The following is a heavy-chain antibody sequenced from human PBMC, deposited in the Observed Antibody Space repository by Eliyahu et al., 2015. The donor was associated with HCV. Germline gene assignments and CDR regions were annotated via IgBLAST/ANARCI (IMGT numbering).Heavy chain of an antibody. CDR3: ASGGGGIAVAGTGGWFDP. CDR1: GGSITTYS. Sequence: QVQLQESXPGLVKPSXTLSLTCTVSGGSITTYSWSWIRQPPGKGLEWIGYXHYSGSTNFNPSLKSRVTISVDTSKNQFSLNLTSVTAADTAVYYCASGGGGIAVAGTGGWFDPWGQGTLVTVSS. J-gene: IGHJ5*02. D-gene: IGHD6-19*01. CDR2: XHYSGST. V-gene: IGHV4-59*01.